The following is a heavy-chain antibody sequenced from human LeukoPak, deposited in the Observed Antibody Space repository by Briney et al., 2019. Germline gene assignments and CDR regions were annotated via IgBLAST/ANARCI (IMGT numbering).Heavy chain of an antibody. CDR2: IYHSGST. V-gene: IGHV4-38-2*02. CDR1: GYSISSGYY. CDR3: ARKVCSGGSCYNDY. D-gene: IGHD2-15*01. Sequence: SETLSLTCTVSGYSISSGYYWGWIRQPPGKGLEWIGSIYHSGSTYYNPSLKSRVTISVDTTKNQFSLKLSSVTATDTAVYYCARKVCSGGSCYNDYWGQGTLVTVSS. J-gene: IGHJ4*02.